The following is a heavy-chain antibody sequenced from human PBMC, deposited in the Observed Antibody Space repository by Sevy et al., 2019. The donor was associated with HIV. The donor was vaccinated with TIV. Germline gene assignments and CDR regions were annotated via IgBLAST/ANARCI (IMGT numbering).Heavy chain of an antibody. CDR2: IKQDGSEK. V-gene: IGHV3-7*01. CDR1: GFTFSSYW. J-gene: IGHJ5*02. Sequence: GGSLRLSCAASGFTFSSYWMSWVRQAPGKGLEWVANIKQDGSEKYYVDSVKGRFTISRDNAKNSLYLQMNSLRAEDTAVYYCAREYYYGSGSLSWFDPWGRGTLVTVSS. D-gene: IGHD3-10*01. CDR3: AREYYYGSGSLSWFDP.